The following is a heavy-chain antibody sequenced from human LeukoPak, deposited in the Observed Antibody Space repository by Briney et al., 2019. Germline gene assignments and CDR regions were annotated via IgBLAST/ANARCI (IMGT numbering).Heavy chain of an antibody. CDR2: INPSGGST. CDR3: ARSPRSSGWYGWWFDP. V-gene: IGHV1-46*03. CDR1: GYTFTSYY. D-gene: IGHD6-19*01. Sequence: ASVKVSCKASGYTFTSYYMHWVRQAPGQGLERMGIINPSGGSTSYAQKFQGRVTMTRDTSTSTVYMELSSLRSEDTAVYYCARSPRSSGWYGWWFDPWGQGTLVTVSS. J-gene: IGHJ5*02.